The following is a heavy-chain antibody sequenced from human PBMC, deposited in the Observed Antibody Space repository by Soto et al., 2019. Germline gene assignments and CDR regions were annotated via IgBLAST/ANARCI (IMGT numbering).Heavy chain of an antibody. J-gene: IGHJ6*02. CDR1: GCSFSSYA. CDR3: ARGGYYDSSGRTYYYGMDV. Sequence: SVKVSCKASGCSFSSYAISWVRQAPGQGLEWMGGIIPIFGTANYAQKFQGRVTITADESTSTAYMELSSLRSEDTAVYYCARGGYYDSSGRTYYYGMDVWGQGTTVTVSS. CDR2: IIPIFGTA. V-gene: IGHV1-69*13. D-gene: IGHD3-22*01.